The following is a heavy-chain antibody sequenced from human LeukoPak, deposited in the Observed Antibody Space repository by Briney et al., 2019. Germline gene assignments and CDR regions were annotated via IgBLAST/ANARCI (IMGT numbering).Heavy chain of an antibody. CDR3: ARHGPLYDIWSAQFYFDY. V-gene: IGHV4-59*08. CDR2: IYYSGTT. Sequence: SETLSLTCTVSGGSISTFDWSWIRQRPGKGLEWIGYIYYSGTTNYNPSLKSRVTISVDMSKSQFSLTLSSVTAADTALYYCARHGPLYDIWSAQFYFDYWGQGTLVAVSS. D-gene: IGHD3-3*01. J-gene: IGHJ4*02. CDR1: GGSISTFD.